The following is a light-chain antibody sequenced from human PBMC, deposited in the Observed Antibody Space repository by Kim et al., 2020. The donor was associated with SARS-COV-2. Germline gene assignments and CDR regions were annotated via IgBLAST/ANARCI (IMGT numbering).Light chain of an antibody. J-gene: IGKJ2*01. V-gene: IGKV1-27*01. CDR3: QKYNSAPHT. CDR1: LSISNY. CDR2: GAS. Sequence: SASVGDTVTISCRASLSISNYLAWYQQKPGKAPRLLIYGASVLQSGVPSRFSGRRSGTQFTLTISSLQPEDFATYYCQKYNSAPHTFGQGTRLEI.